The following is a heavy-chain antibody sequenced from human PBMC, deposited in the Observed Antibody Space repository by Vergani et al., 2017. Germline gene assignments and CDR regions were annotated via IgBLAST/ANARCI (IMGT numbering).Heavy chain of an antibody. CDR2: ISAYNGNK. V-gene: IGHV1-18*01. J-gene: IGHJ3*02. D-gene: IGHD6-13*01. Sequence: QVQLVQSGAEVKKPGASVKVSCKASGYTFTSYGISWVRQAPGKGLEWMGWISAYNGNKKYAQKIKGRVTITTATSTSTAYMELRSLRSDDTAVFYCARDWGTIAAASFEIWGQGTMVTVSS. CDR1: GYTFTSYG. CDR3: ARDWGTIAAASFEI.